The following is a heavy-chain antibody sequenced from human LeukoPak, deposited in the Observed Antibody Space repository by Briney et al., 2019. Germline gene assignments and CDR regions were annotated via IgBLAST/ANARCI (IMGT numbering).Heavy chain of an antibody. D-gene: IGHD1-14*01. V-gene: IGHV6-1*01. CDR2: TYYRSKWYN. J-gene: IGHJ3*02. CDR3: ARAGTWVDAFDI. Sequence: SQTLSLTCAISGDSVSSNSAAWNWIRQSPSRGLEWLGRTYYRSKWYNDYAVSVKGRITINPATSKNQFSLQLNSVTPEDTAVYYCARAGTWVDAFDIWGQGTMVTVSS. CDR1: GDSVSSNSAA.